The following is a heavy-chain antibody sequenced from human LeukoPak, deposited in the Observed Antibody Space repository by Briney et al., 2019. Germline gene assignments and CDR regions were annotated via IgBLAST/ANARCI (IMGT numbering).Heavy chain of an antibody. Sequence: GASVKVSCKASGYTFTDYYIHWVQQAPGKGLEWMGRVDPEDGETIYAEKFQGRVTITADTSTDTAYMELSSLRSEDTAVYYCATGAHIRTGTPEQAFDIWGQGTMVTVSS. J-gene: IGHJ3*02. CDR3: ATGAHIRTGTPEQAFDI. CDR2: VDPEDGET. D-gene: IGHD1-1*01. V-gene: IGHV1-69-2*01. CDR1: GYTFTDYY.